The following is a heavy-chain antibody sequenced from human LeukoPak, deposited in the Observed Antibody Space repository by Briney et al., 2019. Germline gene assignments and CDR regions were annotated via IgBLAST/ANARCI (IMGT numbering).Heavy chain of an antibody. CDR3: ARDHNGGNAFDP. CDR1: GYTFTGYY. V-gene: IGHV1-2*02. Sequence: EASVKVSCKASGYTFTGYYMHWVRQAPGQGLEWMGWINPNSGDTNYAQKFQGRVTMTRDTSISTAYMELSRLRSDDTAVYYCARDHNGGNAFDPWGQGTLVTVSS. CDR2: INPNSGDT. D-gene: IGHD4-23*01. J-gene: IGHJ5*02.